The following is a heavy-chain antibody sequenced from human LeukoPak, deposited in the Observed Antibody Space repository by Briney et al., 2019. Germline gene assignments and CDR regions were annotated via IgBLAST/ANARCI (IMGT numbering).Heavy chain of an antibody. V-gene: IGHV3-23*01. CDR2: ISGSGGNT. CDR3: ARGGATVTDFYY. Sequence: PGGSLRLSCAASGFTFSSYAMSWVRQAPGKGLEWVSAISGSGGNTYYADSVRGRFTISRDNSKNTLYLQVNSLRAEDTAVYYCARGGATVTDFYYWGQGSLFTVSS. D-gene: IGHD4-17*01. J-gene: IGHJ4*02. CDR1: GFTFSSYA.